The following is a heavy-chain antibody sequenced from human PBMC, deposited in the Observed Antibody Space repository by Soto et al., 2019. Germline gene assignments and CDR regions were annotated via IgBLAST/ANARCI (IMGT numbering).Heavy chain of an antibody. Sequence: EVQLLESGGGLVQPGGSLRLSCAASGFTFTNYAMTWVRQAPGKGLEWVSGISASGGSTYYADSVKGRFTISRDNYKNTLLLQMNSLRAEDTAVYYCAKDRGSLYTGSSPLDFWGQGTLVTVSS. D-gene: IGHD6-6*01. CDR3: AKDRGSLYTGSSPLDF. CDR1: GFTFTNYA. J-gene: IGHJ4*02. V-gene: IGHV3-23*01. CDR2: ISASGGST.